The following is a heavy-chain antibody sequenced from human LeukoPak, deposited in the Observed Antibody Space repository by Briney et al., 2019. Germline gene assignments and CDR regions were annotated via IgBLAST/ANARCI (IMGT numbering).Heavy chain of an antibody. V-gene: IGHV1-2*02. CDR3: ARAYSGSYYLDLQH. CDR2: INPNSGGT. J-gene: IGHJ1*01. D-gene: IGHD1-26*01. Sequence: GASVKVSCKASGYTFTGYYMHWVRQAPGQGLEWMGWINPNSGGTNYAQKFQGRVTMTRDTSISTAYMELSSLRSDDTAVYYCARAYSGSYYLDLQHWGQGTLVTVSS. CDR1: GYTFTGYY.